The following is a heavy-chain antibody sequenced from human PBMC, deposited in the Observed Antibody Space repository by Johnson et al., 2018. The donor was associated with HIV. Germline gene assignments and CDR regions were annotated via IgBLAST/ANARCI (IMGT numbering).Heavy chain of an antibody. CDR2: IGYGGSNK. J-gene: IGHJ3*02. CDR1: GFTFSTYD. CDR3: ARGGMMGGSLWGTDAFDI. D-gene: IGHD1-26*01. V-gene: IGHV3-33*08. Sequence: QMLLVESGGGVVQPGRSLRLSCAASGFTFSTYDMHWVRQAPGKGLEWVAVIGYGGSNKYYADSVKGRLTISRDNSKNTLYLQLNSLRAEDTAVYYCARGGMMGGSLWGTDAFDIWGQGTMVTVSS.